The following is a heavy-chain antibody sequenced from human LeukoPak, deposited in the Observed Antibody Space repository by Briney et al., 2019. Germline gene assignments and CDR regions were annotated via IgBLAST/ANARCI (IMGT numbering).Heavy chain of an antibody. D-gene: IGHD3-10*01. J-gene: IGHJ6*04. CDR3: ARAPMVPYGMDV. CDR1: GFTFSSYA. V-gene: IGHV3-23*01. Sequence: GSLRLSCAASGFTFSSYAISWVRQAPGKGLEWVSSISGSGDTTYYADPVKGRFTISRDNSKNTLYLQMNSLRAEDTAVYYCARAPMVPYGMDVWGKGTTVTVSS. CDR2: ISGSGDTT.